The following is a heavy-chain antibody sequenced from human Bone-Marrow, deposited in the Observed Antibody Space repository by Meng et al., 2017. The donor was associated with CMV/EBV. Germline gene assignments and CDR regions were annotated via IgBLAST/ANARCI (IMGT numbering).Heavy chain of an antibody. CDR2: IDNSGNT. V-gene: IGHV4-59*01. D-gene: IGHD6-19*01. CDR1: GGSISSYY. J-gene: IGHJ5*01. Sequence: GGSISSYYWSWIRQSPGKGLEWIGYIDNSGNTNYNSSLKSRVTISVDTSKNQSSLKLSSLTAADTAVYYCARATYRSGWYVFGWFDSWGQGTLVTVSS. CDR3: ARATYRSGWYVFGWFDS.